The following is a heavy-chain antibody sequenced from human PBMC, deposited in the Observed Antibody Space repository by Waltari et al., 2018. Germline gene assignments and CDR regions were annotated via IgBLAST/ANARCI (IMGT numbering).Heavy chain of an antibody. V-gene: IGHV4-4*07. Sequence: QVQLQESGPGLVKPSETLSLTCTVSGGSISSYYWSWIRQPAGQGLEWIGRIYTSGSTNYNPSLKSRVTMSVDTSKNQFSLKLSSVTAADTAVYYCARGSTGTMVRGVPALDYFDYWGQGTLVTVSS. CDR3: ARGSTGTMVRGVPALDYFDY. CDR1: GGSISSYY. D-gene: IGHD3-10*01. J-gene: IGHJ4*02. CDR2: IYTSGST.